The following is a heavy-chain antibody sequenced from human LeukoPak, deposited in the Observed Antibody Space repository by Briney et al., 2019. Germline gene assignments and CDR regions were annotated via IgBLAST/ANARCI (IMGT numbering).Heavy chain of an antibody. V-gene: IGHV4-34*01. D-gene: IGHD6-6*01. CDR2: INHSGIT. J-gene: IGHJ6*02. Sequence: SETLSLTCAVYGGSFSGYYWSWIRQPPGKGLEWLGEINHSGITNYNPSLKSRVTISVDTSKNQFSLKLSSVTAADTAVYYCARGSSSLDYDYYGMDVWGQGTTVTVSS. CDR3: ARGSSSLDYDYYGMDV. CDR1: GGSFSGYY.